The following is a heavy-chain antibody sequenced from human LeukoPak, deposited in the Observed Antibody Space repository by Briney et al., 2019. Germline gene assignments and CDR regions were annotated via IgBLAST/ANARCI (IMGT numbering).Heavy chain of an antibody. J-gene: IGHJ4*02. Sequence: ASVKVSCKASGYTLTSYGISWVRQAPGQGLEWMGWISAYNGNTNYAQKLQGRVTMTTDTSTSTAYMELRSLRSDDTAVYYCARGDSMRGYCTNGVCLGGYWGQGTLVTVSS. D-gene: IGHD2-8*01. CDR2: ISAYNGNT. CDR1: GYTLTSYG. CDR3: ARGDSMRGYCTNGVCLGGY. V-gene: IGHV1-18*01.